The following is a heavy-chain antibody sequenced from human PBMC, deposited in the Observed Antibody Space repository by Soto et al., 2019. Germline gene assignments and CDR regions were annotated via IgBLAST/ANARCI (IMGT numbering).Heavy chain of an antibody. CDR3: ARHGRGIAESYGMDV. CDR2: TYYSGST. Sequence: SETLSLTCTVSGGSISSSSYYCGWIRQPPGKGLEWIGSTYYSGSTYYNPSLKSRVTISVDTSRNQFSLKLSSVTAADTAVYYCARHGRGIAESYGMDVWGQGTTVTVSS. D-gene: IGHD6-13*01. CDR1: GGSISSSSYY. J-gene: IGHJ6*02. V-gene: IGHV4-39*01.